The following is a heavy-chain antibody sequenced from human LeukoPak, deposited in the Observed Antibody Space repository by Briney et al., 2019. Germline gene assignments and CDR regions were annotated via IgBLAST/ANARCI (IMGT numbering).Heavy chain of an antibody. Sequence: GGPLRLSCTTSGFTFGDYGMTWFRQAPGKGLEWVSHIRSKAYGGTTEYAASVRGRFTVSRDDSKSVAYLQMTSLTTEDTAIYYCTRGYDTSAWLFDYWGQGTLVTVSS. CDR1: GFTFGDYG. J-gene: IGHJ4*02. D-gene: IGHD3-22*01. CDR3: TRGYDTSAWLFDY. CDR2: IRSKAYGGTT. V-gene: IGHV3-49*03.